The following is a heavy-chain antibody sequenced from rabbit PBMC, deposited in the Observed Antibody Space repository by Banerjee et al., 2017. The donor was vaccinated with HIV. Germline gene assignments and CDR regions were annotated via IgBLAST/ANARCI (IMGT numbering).Heavy chain of an antibody. Sequence: EWIACIYAGSSGSTYYASWAKGRFTISKTSSTTVTLQMTSLTAADTASYFCARDLAGVIGWNFNLWGPGTLVTVS. CDR3: ARDLAGVIGWNFNL. V-gene: IGHV1S40*01. CDR2: IYAGSSGST. J-gene: IGHJ4*01. D-gene: IGHD4-1*01.